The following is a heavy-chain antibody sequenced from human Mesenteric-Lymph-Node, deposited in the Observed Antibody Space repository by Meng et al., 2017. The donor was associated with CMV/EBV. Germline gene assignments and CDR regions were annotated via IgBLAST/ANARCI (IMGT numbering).Heavy chain of an antibody. V-gene: IGHV4-34*01. D-gene: IGHD6-19*01. Sequence: SETLSLTCALSGGSFSDYYWSWIRQTPGKGLEWIGEVNLGGSTNYNPSLKSRVTISVDTSKNQFSLKLSSVTAADTAVYYCARPKWGGIAVAGNLFDYWGQGTLVTVSS. CDR2: VNLGGST. CDR3: ARPKWGGIAVAGNLFDY. CDR1: GGSFSDYY. J-gene: IGHJ4*02.